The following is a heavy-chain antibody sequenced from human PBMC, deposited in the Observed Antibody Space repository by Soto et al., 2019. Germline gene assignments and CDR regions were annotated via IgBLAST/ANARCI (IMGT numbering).Heavy chain of an antibody. J-gene: IGHJ6*02. CDR1: GGSISSGDYY. D-gene: IGHD4-17*01. CDR2: IYYSGST. Sequence: SETLSLTCTVSGGSISSGDYYLSWIRQPPGKGLEWIGYIYYSGSTYYNPSLKSRVTISVDTSKNQFSLKLSSVTAPDTAVYYCARELRGYYYGMDVWGQGTTVTVSS. V-gene: IGHV4-30-4*01. CDR3: ARELRGYYYGMDV.